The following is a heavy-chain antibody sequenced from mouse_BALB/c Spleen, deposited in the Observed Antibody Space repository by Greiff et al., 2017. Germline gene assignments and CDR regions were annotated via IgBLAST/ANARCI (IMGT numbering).Heavy chain of an antibody. CDR2: ISSGSSTI. CDR1: GFTFSSFG. Sequence: DVKLVESGGGLVQPGGSRKLSCAASGFTFSSFGMHWVRQAPEKGLEWVAYISSGSSTIYYADTVKGRFTISRDNPKNTLFLQMTSLRSEDTAMYYCARRDDYDEGYAMDYWGQGTSVTVSS. CDR3: ARRDDYDEGYAMDY. V-gene: IGHV5-17*02. D-gene: IGHD2-4*01. J-gene: IGHJ4*01.